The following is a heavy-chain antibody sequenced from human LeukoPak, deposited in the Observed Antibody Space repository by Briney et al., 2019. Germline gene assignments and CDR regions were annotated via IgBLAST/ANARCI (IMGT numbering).Heavy chain of an antibody. CDR2: IYYSGSN. V-gene: IGHV4-59*01. D-gene: IGHD5-18*01. CDR1: GGSISSYY. J-gene: IGHJ2*01. CDR3: ARDHVDTAMDAPLWYFDL. Sequence: KAAETLSLTCTVSGGSISSYYWSWIRQPPGKGLEWVGYIYYSGSNNYNPSFKSRVTISIDTAKNQFSLKLSSVTAADAAVYYCARDHVDTAMDAPLWYFDLWGRGTLVTVS.